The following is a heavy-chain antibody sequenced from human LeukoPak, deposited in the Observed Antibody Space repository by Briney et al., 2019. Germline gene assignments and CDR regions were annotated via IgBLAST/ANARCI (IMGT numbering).Heavy chain of an antibody. CDR3: ARGQSQLP. J-gene: IGHJ5*02. V-gene: IGHV3-7*01. CDR2: IKEDGSEK. CDR1: GFTFSYYW. D-gene: IGHD2-2*01. Sequence: GGSLRLSCAASGFTFSYYWMTWVRQAPGKGLEWVANIKEDGSEKNYVDSVKGRFTISRDNAKNSLYLQMNSLRAEDTAVYYCARGQSQLPWGQGTLVTVSS.